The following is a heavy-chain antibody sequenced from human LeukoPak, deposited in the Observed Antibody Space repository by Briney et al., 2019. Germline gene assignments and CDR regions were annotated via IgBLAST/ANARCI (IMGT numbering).Heavy chain of an antibody. Sequence: ASVKVSCKASGYTFAGYYMHWVRQAPGQGLEWMGWINPNSGGTNYAQKFQGRVTMTRATSISTAYMELSRLRSDDTAVYYCARDRPNCSSTSCYEPLFDYWGQGTLVTVSS. D-gene: IGHD2-2*01. CDR1: GYTFAGYY. J-gene: IGHJ4*02. V-gene: IGHV1-2*02. CDR3: ARDRPNCSSTSCYEPLFDY. CDR2: INPNSGGT.